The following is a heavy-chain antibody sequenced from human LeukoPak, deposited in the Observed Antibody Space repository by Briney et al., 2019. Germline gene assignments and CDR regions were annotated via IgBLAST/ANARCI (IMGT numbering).Heavy chain of an antibody. CDR2: ISPHRGDT. V-gene: IGHV1-18*01. D-gene: IGHD3-9*01. J-gene: IGHJ5*02. CDR1: GYTFTYYG. Sequence: ASVKVSCKASGYTFTYYGVIWVRQAPGQGLEWMGWISPHRGDTEYVQNVQGRVTLTADTSTSTAYLELRNLRSDDTAMYYCARGDADVLTGQNWFDPWGQGTLVTVSS. CDR3: ARGDADVLTGQNWFDP.